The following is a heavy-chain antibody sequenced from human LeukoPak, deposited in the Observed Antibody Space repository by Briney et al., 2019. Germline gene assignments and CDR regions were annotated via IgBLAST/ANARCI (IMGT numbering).Heavy chain of an antibody. CDR2: IYYSGST. CDR3: ARGSRDIVVVPAATNYYYYYMDV. D-gene: IGHD2-2*01. J-gene: IGHJ6*03. CDR1: GGSISSSSYY. V-gene: IGHV4-39*07. Sequence: SETLSLTCTVSGGSISSSSYYWGWIRQPPGKGLEWIGSIYYSGSTYYNPSLKSRVTISVDTSKNQFSLKLSSVTAADTAVYYCARGSRDIVVVPAATNYYYYYMDVWGKGTTVTVSS.